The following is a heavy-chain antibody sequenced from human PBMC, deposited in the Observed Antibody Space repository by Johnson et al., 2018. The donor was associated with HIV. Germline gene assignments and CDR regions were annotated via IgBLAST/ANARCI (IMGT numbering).Heavy chain of an antibody. D-gene: IGHD1-26*01. V-gene: IGHV3-66*02. CDR3: ARSGSYGPDAFDI. CDR1: GFTVSSNY. J-gene: IGHJ3*02. Sequence: VQLLESGGVLVQPGGSLRLSCAAHGFTVSSNYMSWVRQAPGKGLEWVSVIYSGGSTYYADSVKGRFTISRDNSKNTLYLQMNSLRAEDTAVYYCARSGSYGPDAFDIWGQGTMVTVSS. CDR2: IYSGGST.